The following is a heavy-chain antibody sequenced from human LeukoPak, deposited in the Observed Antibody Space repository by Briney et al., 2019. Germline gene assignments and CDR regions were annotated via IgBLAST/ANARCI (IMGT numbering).Heavy chain of an antibody. CDR3: AKAKAEYSGYDFDAFDI. Sequence: PGGSLRLSCAASGFTFSSYAMSWVRQAPGKGLGWVSAISGSGGSTYYADSVKGRFTISRDNSKNTLYLQMNSLRAEDTAVYYCAKAKAEYSGYDFDAFDIWGQGTMVTVSS. D-gene: IGHD5-12*01. V-gene: IGHV3-23*01. CDR2: ISGSGGST. CDR1: GFTFSSYA. J-gene: IGHJ3*02.